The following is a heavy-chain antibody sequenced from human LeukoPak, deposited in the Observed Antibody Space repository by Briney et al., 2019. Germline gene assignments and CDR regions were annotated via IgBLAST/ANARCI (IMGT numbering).Heavy chain of an antibody. D-gene: IGHD3-22*01. CDR1: GGSISSSSYY. CDR2: IYYSGST. V-gene: IGHV4-39*07. Sequence: PSETLSLTCTVSGGSISSSSYYWGWIRQPPGKGLEWIGSIYYSGSTNYNPSLKSRVTISVDKSKNQFSLKLSSVTAADTAVYYCARWGYYYDGSGLDYWGQGTLVTVSS. J-gene: IGHJ4*02. CDR3: ARWGYYYDGSGLDY.